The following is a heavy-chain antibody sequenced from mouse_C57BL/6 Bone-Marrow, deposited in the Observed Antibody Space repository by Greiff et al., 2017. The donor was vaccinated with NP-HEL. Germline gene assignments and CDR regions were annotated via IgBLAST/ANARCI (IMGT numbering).Heavy chain of an antibody. D-gene: IGHD1-1*01. CDR2: ISNGGGST. CDR3: ARSTTVVAFDY. CDR1: GFTFSDYY. J-gene: IGHJ2*01. V-gene: IGHV5-12*01. Sequence: EVMLVESGGGLVQPGGSLKLSCAASGFTFSDYYMYWVRQTPEKRLEWVAYISNGGGSTYYPDTVKGRFTISRDNAKNTLYLQMSRLKSEDTAMYYCARSTTVVAFDYWGQGTTLTVSS.